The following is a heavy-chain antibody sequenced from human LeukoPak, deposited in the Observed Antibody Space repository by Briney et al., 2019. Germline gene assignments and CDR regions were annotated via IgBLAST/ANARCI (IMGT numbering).Heavy chain of an antibody. V-gene: IGHV3-30*02. CDR3: AKDRYSSGWYSDY. CDR1: GFTFNSYA. D-gene: IGHD6-19*01. Sequence: PGGSLRLSCAASGFTFNSYAMSWVRQAPGKGLEWVTFIRYDGSNKYYADSVKGRFTISRDNSKNTLYLQMNSLRAEDTAVYYCAKDRYSSGWYSDYWGQGTLVTVSS. J-gene: IGHJ4*02. CDR2: IRYDGSNK.